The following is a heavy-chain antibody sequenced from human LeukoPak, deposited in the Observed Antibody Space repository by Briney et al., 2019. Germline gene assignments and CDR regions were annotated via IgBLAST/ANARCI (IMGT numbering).Heavy chain of an antibody. V-gene: IGHV3-74*01. Sequence: PGGSLRLSCAASGFTFSSYWMHWVRQAPGKGLVWVSRISPDGSTTGHADSVKGRFTTSRDNAKNTLFLQMNSLRAEDTAVYYCARDRWVNIAAAGYFDYWGQGTLVTVSS. CDR3: ARDRWVNIAAAGYFDY. D-gene: IGHD6-13*01. CDR1: GFTFSSYW. J-gene: IGHJ4*02. CDR2: ISPDGSTT.